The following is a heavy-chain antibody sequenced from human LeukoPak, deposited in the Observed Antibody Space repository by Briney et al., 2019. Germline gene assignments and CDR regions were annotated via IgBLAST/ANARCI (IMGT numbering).Heavy chain of an antibody. D-gene: IGHD2-2*01. Sequence: PGGSLRLSCAASGSTFSSYAMSWVRQAPGKGLEWVSSISSSGGSTHYADSVKGRFTISRDNSKNTMYLQMNRLRAEDTAIYYCATHQPANYYYGMDVWGQGTTVTVSS. J-gene: IGHJ6*02. CDR3: ATHQPANYYYGMDV. CDR2: ISSSGGST. V-gene: IGHV3-23*01. CDR1: GSTFSSYA.